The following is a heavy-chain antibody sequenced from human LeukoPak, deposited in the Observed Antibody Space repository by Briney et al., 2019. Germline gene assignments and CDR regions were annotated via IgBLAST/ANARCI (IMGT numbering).Heavy chain of an antibody. CDR2: IYYSGST. CDR3: ARHMGFITMVRGVINNNWFDP. Sequence: SETLSLTCTVSAASISSYYWSWIRQPPGKGLEWIGYIYYSGSTNYNPSLKSRVTISVDTSKKQFSLKLSSVTATDTAVYYCARHMGFITMVRGVINNNWFDPWGQGTLVTVSS. J-gene: IGHJ5*02. D-gene: IGHD3-10*01. V-gene: IGHV4-59*08. CDR1: AASISSYY.